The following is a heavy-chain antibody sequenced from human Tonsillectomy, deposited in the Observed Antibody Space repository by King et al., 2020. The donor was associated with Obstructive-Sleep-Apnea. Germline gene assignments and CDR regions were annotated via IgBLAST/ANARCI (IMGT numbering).Heavy chain of an antibody. CDR3: ARSGIGAVLPDY. CDR1: GGTFSSFA. V-gene: IGHV1-69*04. CDR2: IIPILGIA. D-gene: IGHD4/OR15-4a*01. J-gene: IGHJ4*02. Sequence: QLVQSGAEVKKPGSSVKVSCKASGGTFSSFAITWVRQAPGQGLEWLGMIIPILGIANYAQNFQGRVTITADKSTSTAYMELSSLRSEDTAVYYCARSGIGAVLPDYWGQGTLVTVSS.